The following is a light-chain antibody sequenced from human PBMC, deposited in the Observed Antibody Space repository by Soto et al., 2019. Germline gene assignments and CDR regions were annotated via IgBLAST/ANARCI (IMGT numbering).Light chain of an antibody. J-gene: IGKJ4*01. Sequence: EIVLTQSPATLSLSPGERATLSCRASQSISSHLVWYQQKPGQAPRLLMYDASNRATGITARFSGSGSGTDFTLTIRSLEPEDWAVYYCQQRPNRPITFGGGTKVEIK. CDR1: QSISSH. CDR3: QQRPNRPIT. V-gene: IGKV3-11*01. CDR2: DAS.